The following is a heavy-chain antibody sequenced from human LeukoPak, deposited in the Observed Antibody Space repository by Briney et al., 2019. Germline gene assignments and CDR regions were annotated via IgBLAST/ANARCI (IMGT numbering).Heavy chain of an antibody. CDR2: INAGNGNT. D-gene: IGHD6-19*01. V-gene: IGHV1-3*01. Sequence: GASVKVSCKASGYTFTSYAMHWVRQAPGQRLEWMGWINAGNGNTKYSQKFQGRVTITRDTSASTAYMELSSLRSEDTAVYYCARDRIAVAGTWDYFDYWGQGTLVTVSS. CDR3: ARDRIAVAGTWDYFDY. J-gene: IGHJ4*02. CDR1: GYTFTSYA.